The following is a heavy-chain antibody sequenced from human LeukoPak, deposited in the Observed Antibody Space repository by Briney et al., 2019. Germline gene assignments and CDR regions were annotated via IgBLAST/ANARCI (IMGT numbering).Heavy chain of an antibody. Sequence: SETLSLTCTVARVSIKDYYWSWIRQPPGKGLEWIGYISYSGSTNCNPSLKSRVTISLDTSKNQFSLKLSSATAADTAVYFCVKTGSGWFFDHWGQGTLVTVSS. CDR1: RVSIKDYY. V-gene: IGHV4-59*08. J-gene: IGHJ4*02. CDR3: VKTGSGWFFDH. D-gene: IGHD6-19*01. CDR2: ISYSGST.